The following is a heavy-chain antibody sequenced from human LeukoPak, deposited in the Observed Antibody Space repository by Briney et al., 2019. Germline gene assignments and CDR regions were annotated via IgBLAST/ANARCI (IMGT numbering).Heavy chain of an antibody. CDR2: INHSGST. V-gene: IGHV4-34*01. CDR3: ARVSSSYFDY. J-gene: IGHJ4*01. D-gene: IGHD6-6*01. CDR1: GGSFSGYY. Sequence: SETLSLTCAVYGGSFSGYYWSWIRQPPGKGLEWIGEINHSGSTNYNPSLKSRVTISVDTSKNQFSLKLSSVTAADTAVYYCARVSSSYFDYWGHGILVTVSS.